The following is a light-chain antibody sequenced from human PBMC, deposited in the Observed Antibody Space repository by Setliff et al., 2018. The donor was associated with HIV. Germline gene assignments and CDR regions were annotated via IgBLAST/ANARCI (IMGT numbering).Light chain of an antibody. J-gene: IGLJ3*02. V-gene: IGLV7-46*01. CDR3: FLSYSGDRRV. Sequence: QAVVTQEPSLTVSPGGTVTLTCGSSTGAVTSGHYHYWFQQKPGQAPRTLIHDTSNKQSWTPARFSGSLLGGKAALTLSGAQPEDEAAYYCFLSYSGDRRVIGGGTKVTVL. CDR2: DTS. CDR1: TGAVTSGHY.